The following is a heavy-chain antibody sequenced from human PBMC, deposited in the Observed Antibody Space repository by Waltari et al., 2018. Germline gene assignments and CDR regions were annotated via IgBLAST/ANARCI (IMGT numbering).Heavy chain of an antibody. CDR3: ARGRGAFDY. Sequence: QVQLVESGGGVVQPGRSLRLSCAASGFTFSSYAMHWVRQATGKGLEWVAVISYDGSNKYYADSVKGRFTISRDNSKNTLYLQMNSLRAEDTAVYYCARGRGAFDYWGQGTLVTVSS. J-gene: IGHJ4*02. D-gene: IGHD3-10*01. CDR2: ISYDGSNK. CDR1: GFTFSSYA. V-gene: IGHV3-30-3*01.